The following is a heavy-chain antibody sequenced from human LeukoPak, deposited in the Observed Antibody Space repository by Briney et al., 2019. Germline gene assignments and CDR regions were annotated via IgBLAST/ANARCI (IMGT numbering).Heavy chain of an antibody. V-gene: IGHV1-69*04. CDR3: ARDFSWTGDYYYYGMDV. Sequence: SVKVSCKASGGTFSSYAIRGVRQPPGQGLEWMGRIISILCIANYAQKFQGRVTITADKCTSTAYMELSRPRSEDTAVYYCARDFSWTGDYYYYGMDVWGQGTTVTVSS. D-gene: IGHD3/OR15-3a*01. CDR1: GGTFSSYA. J-gene: IGHJ6*02. CDR2: IISILCIA.